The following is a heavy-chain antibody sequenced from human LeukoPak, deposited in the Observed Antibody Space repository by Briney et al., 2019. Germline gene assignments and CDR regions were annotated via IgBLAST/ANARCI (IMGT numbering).Heavy chain of an antibody. CDR3: ARESGRTGSGL. CDR1: GGSISTYY. Sequence: SETLSLTCTVSGGSISTYYWSWIRQPPGKGLEWIGHIYYSGGTNYNPSLKSRVTISLDTSKNQFSLKLTSVTAADTAMYYCARESGRTGSGLWGQGTLVTVSS. V-gene: IGHV4-59*01. D-gene: IGHD3-10*01. CDR2: IYYSGGT. J-gene: IGHJ4*02.